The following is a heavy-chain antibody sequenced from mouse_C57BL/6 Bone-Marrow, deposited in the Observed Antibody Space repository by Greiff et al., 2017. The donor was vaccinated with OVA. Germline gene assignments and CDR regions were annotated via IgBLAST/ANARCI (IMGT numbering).Heavy chain of an antibody. J-gene: IGHJ4*01. CDR3: TRERPHSNYDAMDY. V-gene: IGHV5-9-1*02. D-gene: IGHD2-5*01. CDR1: GFTFSSYA. Sequence: EVKLVESGEGLVKPGGSLKLSCAASGFTFSSYAMSWVRQTPEKRLEWVAYISSGGDYIYYADTVKGRFTLSRDNARNTLYLQMSSLKSEDTAMYYCTRERPHSNYDAMDYWGQGTSVTVSS. CDR2: ISSGGDYI.